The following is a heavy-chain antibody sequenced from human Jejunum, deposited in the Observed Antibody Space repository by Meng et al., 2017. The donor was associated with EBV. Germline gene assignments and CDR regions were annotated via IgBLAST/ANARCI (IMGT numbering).Heavy chain of an antibody. CDR1: GGSISSSDYY. Sequence: QLQMQGSGPGLVKPSETLSLTFTVSGGSISSSDYYWGWIRQPPGKGLEWIGNIYYRGSTYYNPSLKSRVTISVDTSKNQFSLKLSSVTAADTAVYYCARSVSSGYSTWLDPWGQGTLVTVSS. J-gene: IGHJ5*02. D-gene: IGHD3-22*01. CDR3: ARSVSSGYSTWLDP. CDR2: IYYRGST. V-gene: IGHV4-39*07.